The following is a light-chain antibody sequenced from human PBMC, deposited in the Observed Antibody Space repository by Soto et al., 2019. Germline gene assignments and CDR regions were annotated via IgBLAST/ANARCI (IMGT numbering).Light chain of an antibody. CDR2: GAS. CDR3: QQSYSNPQT. V-gene: IGKV1-39*01. CDR1: QSISNY. Sequence: DIQMTQSPSSLSASVGDRVTITGRASQSISNYLNWYQQKPGKAPKLLIYGASNLESGVPSRFSGSGAGTDCTRTISTLQPEDFATYFGQQSYSNPQTFGQGTKVDIK. J-gene: IGKJ1*01.